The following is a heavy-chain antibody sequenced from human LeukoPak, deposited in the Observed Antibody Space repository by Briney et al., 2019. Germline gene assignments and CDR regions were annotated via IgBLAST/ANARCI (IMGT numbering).Heavy chain of an antibody. Sequence: SETLSLTCTVSGGSISSYYWSWIRQPPGKGLEWIGYIYYSGSTNYNPSLKSRVTISVDTSKNQFSLKLSSVTAADTAVYYCARGHSGGDYVFAYYYYGMDVWGQGTTVTVSS. CDR1: GGSISSYY. V-gene: IGHV4-59*01. CDR2: IYYSGST. CDR3: ARGHSGGDYVFAYYYYGMDV. J-gene: IGHJ6*02. D-gene: IGHD4-17*01.